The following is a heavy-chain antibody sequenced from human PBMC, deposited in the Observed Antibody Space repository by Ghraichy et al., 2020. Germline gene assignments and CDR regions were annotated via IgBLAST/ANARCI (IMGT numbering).Heavy chain of an antibody. Sequence: GGSLRLSCAASGLTFSNYAMTWVRQAPGQGLEWVSGIGASGGATYYADSVKGRFTISGDNSKSTLYLQMNSLRAEDTAIYYCAKAWGYCSGGTCPSYNWFDPWGQGTLVTVSS. D-gene: IGHD2-15*01. CDR3: AKAWGYCSGGTCPSYNWFDP. J-gene: IGHJ5*02. CDR1: GLTFSNYA. CDR2: IGASGGAT. V-gene: IGHV3-23*01.